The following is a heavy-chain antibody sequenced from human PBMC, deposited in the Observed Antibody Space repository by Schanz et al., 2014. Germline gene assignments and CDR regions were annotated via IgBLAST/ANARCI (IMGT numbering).Heavy chain of an antibody. CDR2: ISTSIGNT. CDR3: ARRELGPSNYDTLTALYDAFDV. CDR1: GYTFTSYG. J-gene: IGHJ3*01. D-gene: IGHD3-9*01. Sequence: QVHLVQSGAEVKKPGASVKVSCKASGYTFTSYGITWVRQAPGQGLEWIGWISTSIGNTNYAQKFQGRVTMTTDTSTSTAYMELRSLRFDDTAVYYCARRELGPSNYDTLTALYDAFDVWGQGTMVTVSS. V-gene: IGHV1-18*01.